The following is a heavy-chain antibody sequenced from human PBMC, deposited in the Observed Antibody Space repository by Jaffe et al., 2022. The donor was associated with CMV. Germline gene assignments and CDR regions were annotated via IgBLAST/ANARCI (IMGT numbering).Heavy chain of an antibody. CDR2: ISSSSSYI. CDR1: GFTFSSYS. V-gene: IGHV3-21*01. J-gene: IGHJ4*02. D-gene: IGHD4-17*01. Sequence: EVQLVESGGGLVKPGGSLRLSCAASGFTFSSYSMNWVRQAPGKGLEWVSSISSSSSYIYYADSVKGRFTISRDNAKNSLYLQMNSLRAEDTAVYYCARSLVGDYDDFDYWGQGTLVTVSS. CDR3: ARSLVGDYDDFDY.